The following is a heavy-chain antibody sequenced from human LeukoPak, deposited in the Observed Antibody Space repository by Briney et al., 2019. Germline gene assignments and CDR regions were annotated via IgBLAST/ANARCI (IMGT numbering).Heavy chain of an antibody. Sequence: GGSLRLSCAASGLSFSSYWMHWVRQAPGKGLEWVAVISYDGSNKYYADSVKGRFTISRDNSKNTLYLQMNSLRAEDTAVYYCAKDLAYSSGWYFDYWGQGTLVTVSS. V-gene: IGHV3-30*18. CDR2: ISYDGSNK. CDR1: GLSFSSYW. CDR3: AKDLAYSSGWYFDY. D-gene: IGHD6-19*01. J-gene: IGHJ4*02.